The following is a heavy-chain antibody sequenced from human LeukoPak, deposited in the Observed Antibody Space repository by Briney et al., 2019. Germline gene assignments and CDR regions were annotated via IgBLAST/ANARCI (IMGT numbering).Heavy chain of an antibody. CDR2: IIPIFGTA. J-gene: IGHJ4*02. CDR3: ARDRYDFWSGPYYFDY. Sequence: GASVKLSCTASGGTFSSYAISWVRQAPGQGLEWMGSIIPIFGTANYAQNFKGRVTITRDKSTNTAYMELTSLRSEDTAVYYCARDRYDFWSGPYYFDYWGQGTLVTVSS. V-gene: IGHV1-69*05. CDR1: GGTFSSYA. D-gene: IGHD3-3*01.